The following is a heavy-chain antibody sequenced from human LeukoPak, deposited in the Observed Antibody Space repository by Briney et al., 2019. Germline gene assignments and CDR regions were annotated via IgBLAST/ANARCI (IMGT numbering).Heavy chain of an antibody. CDR1: GFIFSSYA. Sequence: PGGSLRLSCAASGFIFSSYAMRWVRQAPGKGLEWVSAMSGRGGSTDYADSVRGRLTISTETSKNKMYVQMNSLRNEETDVSYCAKGGNYSPVGQYIEDWGQGALVTVSS. V-gene: IGHV3-23*01. J-gene: IGHJ1*01. CDR3: AKGGNYSPVGQYIED. CDR2: MSGRGGST. D-gene: IGHD1-26*01.